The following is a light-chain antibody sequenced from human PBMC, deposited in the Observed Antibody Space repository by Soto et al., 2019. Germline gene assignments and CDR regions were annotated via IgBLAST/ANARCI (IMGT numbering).Light chain of an antibody. CDR1: SSDVGAYKY. CDR3: SSYTGSRTLV. J-gene: IGLJ1*01. CDR2: EVN. V-gene: IGLV2-14*01. Sequence: QSVLTQPASVSGSPGQSITISCTGTSSDVGAYKYVSWYQQYPGKAPKLMIYEVNNRPSGVSNRFSGSKSGNTASLTISGLQAEDEADYYCSSYTGSRTLVFGTGTKVTAL.